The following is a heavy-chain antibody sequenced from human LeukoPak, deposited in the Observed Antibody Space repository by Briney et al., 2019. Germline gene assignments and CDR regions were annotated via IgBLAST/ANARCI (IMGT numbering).Heavy chain of an antibody. Sequence: ASVKVSCKASGGTFTSYYMHWVRQAPGQGLEWMGIINPSGGSTSYAQKFQGRVTMTRDTSTSTVYMELSSLRSEDTAVYYCARDPNDGVWSVTYAFDIWGQGTMVTVSS. CDR2: INPSGGST. V-gene: IGHV1-46*01. CDR1: GGTFTSYY. D-gene: IGHD2-8*01. J-gene: IGHJ3*02. CDR3: ARDPNDGVWSVTYAFDI.